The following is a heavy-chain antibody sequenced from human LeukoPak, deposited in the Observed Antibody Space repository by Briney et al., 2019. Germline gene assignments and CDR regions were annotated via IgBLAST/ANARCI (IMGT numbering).Heavy chain of an antibody. CDR1: GFTFDDYA. V-gene: IGHV3-43*02. CDR2: ISGDGGST. CDR3: AKDRTFSGSYGYFDS. Sequence: GGSQRLSCAASGFTFDDYAMHWVRQAPGMGLEWVSLISGDGGSTYYADSVKGRFTISRDNSKNSLYLQMNSLRTEDTALYYCAKDRTFSGSYGYFDSWGQGTLVTVSS. D-gene: IGHD2/OR15-2a*01. J-gene: IGHJ4*02.